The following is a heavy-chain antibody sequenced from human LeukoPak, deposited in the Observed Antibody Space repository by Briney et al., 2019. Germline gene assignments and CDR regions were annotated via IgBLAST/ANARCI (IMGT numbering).Heavy chain of an antibody. CDR1: GGSISSGGYY. V-gene: IGHV4-31*03. J-gene: IGHJ3*02. Sequence: PSETLSLTCTVSGGSISSGGYYWSWIRQHPGKGLEWIGYIYYSGSTYYNPSLKSRVTISVDTSKNQLSLKLSSVTAADTAVYYCARRGYNYDPSAFDIWGQGTMVTVSS. CDR2: IYYSGST. CDR3: ARRGYNYDPSAFDI. D-gene: IGHD5-18*01.